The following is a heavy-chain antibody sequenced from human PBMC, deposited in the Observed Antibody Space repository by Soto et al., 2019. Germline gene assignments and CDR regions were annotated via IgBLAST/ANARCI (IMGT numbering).Heavy chain of an antibody. D-gene: IGHD2-15*01. CDR3: ARSEEDSDYYYGMDV. Sequence: SQTLSLTCVGSGDTVSSTSVAWNWVRQSPSRGLEWLGRTYYRSRWYSDYAVSVRSRIDINADTSKNQVSLQLNSVTPKDTAVYYCARSEEDSDYYYGMDVWGQGTTVTGSS. V-gene: IGHV6-1*01. J-gene: IGHJ6*02. CDR2: TYYRSRWYS. CDR1: GDTVSSTSVA.